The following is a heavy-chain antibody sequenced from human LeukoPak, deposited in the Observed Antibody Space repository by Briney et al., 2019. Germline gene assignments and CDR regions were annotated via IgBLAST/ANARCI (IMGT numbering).Heavy chain of an antibody. Sequence: SETLSLTCTVSGGSLSSSSWYWDWIRQPPGKGLEWIGTIYYTGSTYYNPSLKSRVTISVDTSKDQFSLKLSSVTAADTAVYYCARLYCGGECYSGYFDYWGQGTLVTVSS. CDR3: ARLYCGGECYSGYFDY. CDR1: GGSLSSSSWY. V-gene: IGHV4-39*01. D-gene: IGHD2-21*01. J-gene: IGHJ4*02. CDR2: IYYTGST.